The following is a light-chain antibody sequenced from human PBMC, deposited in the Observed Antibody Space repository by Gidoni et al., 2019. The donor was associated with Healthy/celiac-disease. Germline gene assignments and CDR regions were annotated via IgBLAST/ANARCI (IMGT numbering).Light chain of an antibody. V-gene: IGLV1-44*01. CDR3: AAWDDSLNGPV. CDR2: SNN. CDR1: SSNIGSNT. Sequence: QSVLTPPPSASGPPGPGVTISCSGSSSNIGSNTVNWYQQLPGTAPKLLIYSNNPRPSGVPDRFSGSKSGTSASLAISGLQSEDEADYYCAAWDDSLNGPVFGGGTKLTVL. J-gene: IGLJ2*01.